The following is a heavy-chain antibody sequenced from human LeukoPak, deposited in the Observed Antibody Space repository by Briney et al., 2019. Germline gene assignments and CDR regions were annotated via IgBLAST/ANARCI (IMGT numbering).Heavy chain of an antibody. D-gene: IGHD2-15*01. V-gene: IGHV4-34*01. Sequence: SETLSLTCAVYGGSFSGYYWSWIRQPPGKGLEWIGEINHSGSTNYNPSLKSRVTISVDTSKNQFSLKLSSVTAADTAVYYCARGRIKYCSGGSCYSGSGWFDPWGQGTLVTVST. J-gene: IGHJ5*02. CDR2: INHSGST. CDR3: ARGRIKYCSGGSCYSGSGWFDP. CDR1: GGSFSGYY.